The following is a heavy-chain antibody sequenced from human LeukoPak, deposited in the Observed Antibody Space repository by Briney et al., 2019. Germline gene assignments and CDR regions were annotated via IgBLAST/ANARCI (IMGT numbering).Heavy chain of an antibody. D-gene: IGHD2-21*02. CDR2: IYYRGST. V-gene: IGHV4-39*07. Sequence: SETLSLTCTLSGGSISSSSYYWGWIRQPPGKGLEWLGSIYYRGSTYYNPSLKSRVTISVDTSKNQFSLKLSSVTAADTAVYYCARDKLAYCGGDCYSGAFDIWGQGTMVTVSS. CDR1: GGSISSSSYY. CDR3: ARDKLAYCGGDCYSGAFDI. J-gene: IGHJ3*02.